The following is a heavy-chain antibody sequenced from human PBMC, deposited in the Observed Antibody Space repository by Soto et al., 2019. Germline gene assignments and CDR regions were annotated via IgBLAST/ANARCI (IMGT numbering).Heavy chain of an antibody. CDR2: ISYDGSNK. CDR1: GFTFSSYG. V-gene: IGHV3-30*18. D-gene: IGHD3-22*01. Sequence: QVQLVESGGGVVQPGRSLRLSCAASGFTFSSYGMHWVRQAPGKGLEWVAVISYDGSNKYYADSVKGRFTISRDNSKNTLYLQMNSLRAEDTAVYYCAKTPPVVVTEWGAFDIWGQATMVTVSS. CDR3: AKTPPVVVTEWGAFDI. J-gene: IGHJ3*02.